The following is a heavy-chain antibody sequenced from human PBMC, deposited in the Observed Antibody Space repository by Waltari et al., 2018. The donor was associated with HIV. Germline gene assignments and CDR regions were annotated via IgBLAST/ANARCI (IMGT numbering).Heavy chain of an antibody. CDR1: GFTFSKFG. J-gene: IGHJ4*02. Sequence: QAQLVESGGGVVQPGKSLRRSCAAPGFTFSKFGILWVRQAPGKGLDWVAVISFDGRNEYYADSVKGRFTISRDNSKNTVYLQMNSLRADDTAVYYCAKEGWELLQFGYYFDYWGQGTLVTVSS. V-gene: IGHV3-30*18. CDR3: AKEGWELLQFGYYFDY. D-gene: IGHD1-26*01. CDR2: ISFDGRNE.